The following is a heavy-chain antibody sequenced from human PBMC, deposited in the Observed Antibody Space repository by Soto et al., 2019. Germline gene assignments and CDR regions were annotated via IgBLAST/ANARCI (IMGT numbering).Heavy chain of an antibody. Sequence: QLQLQESGPGLVKPSETLSLTCTVSGGSISSSSYYWGWIRQPPGKGLEWIGSIYYSGSTYYNPSLKSRVTISVATSKNQFSLKLSSVTAADTAVYYCARSRIMITSNPLCYFALWGRGTLVTVSS. CDR1: GGSISSSSYY. D-gene: IGHD3-16*01. CDR2: IYYSGST. CDR3: ARSRIMITSNPLCYFAL. V-gene: IGHV4-39*01. J-gene: IGHJ2*01.